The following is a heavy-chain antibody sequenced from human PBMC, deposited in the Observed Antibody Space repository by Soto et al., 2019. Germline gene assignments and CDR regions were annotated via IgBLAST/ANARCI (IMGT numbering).Heavy chain of an antibody. CDR2: ISSHGST. D-gene: IGHD3-22*01. V-gene: IGHV3-23*01. CDR1: GFRFSSYA. CDR3: ARDNYKYYYDSSGHWHDALDI. Sequence: GGSLRLSCAASGFRFSSYAMSWVRQAPGKGLEWVSGISSHGSTSFADFVKGRFTISRDNAKNSLYLQMNSLRDEDTAVYYCARDNYKYYYDSSGHWHDALDIWGQGTMVTVSS. J-gene: IGHJ3*02.